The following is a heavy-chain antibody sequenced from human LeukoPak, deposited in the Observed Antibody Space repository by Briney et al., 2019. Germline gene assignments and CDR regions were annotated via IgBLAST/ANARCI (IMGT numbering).Heavy chain of an antibody. J-gene: IGHJ4*02. CDR3: ARDPPYYDSSDYRSGYYYESS. D-gene: IGHD3-22*01. V-gene: IGHV4-39*07. CDR2: IYYSGST. CDR1: GGSIKSGGYY. Sequence: SETLSLTCTVSGGSIKSGGYYWGWIRQPPGKGLEWIGTIYYSGSTYYNPSLKSRVTISVDTSKKQLSLKLSSVTAADTAVYFCARDPPYYDSSDYRSGYYYESSWGQGTLVTVSS.